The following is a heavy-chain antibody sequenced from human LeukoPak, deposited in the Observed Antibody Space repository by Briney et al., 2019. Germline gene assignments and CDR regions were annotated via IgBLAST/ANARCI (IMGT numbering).Heavy chain of an antibody. CDR3: ARTVEGLVSPYFDY. Sequence: ASVKVSCKASGYTFTSYAMNWVRQAPGQGLEWMGWINTNTGNPTYAQGFTGRFVFSLDTSVSTAYLQISSLKAEDTAVYYSARTVEGLVSPYFDYWGQGTLVTVSS. D-gene: IGHD6-19*01. J-gene: IGHJ4*02. CDR2: INTNTGNP. CDR1: GYTFTSYA. V-gene: IGHV7-4-1*02.